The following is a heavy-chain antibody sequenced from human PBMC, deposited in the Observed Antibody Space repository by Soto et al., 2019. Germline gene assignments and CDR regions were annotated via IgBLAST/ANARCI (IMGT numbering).Heavy chain of an antibody. V-gene: IGHV3-23*01. CDR1: GFTFSRHV. J-gene: IGHJ4*02. Sequence: EVQLLESGGGLVQPGGSLRLSCAASGFTFSRHVMSWVRQAPGKGLEWVSGISTGGGSTDYADSVKGRFTISRDNSKNTLHLQMKSLRAEDTAVYYCARNREIIASAGSFDYWGQGTLVTVSS. D-gene: IGHD6-25*01. CDR2: ISTGGGST. CDR3: ARNREIIASAGSFDY.